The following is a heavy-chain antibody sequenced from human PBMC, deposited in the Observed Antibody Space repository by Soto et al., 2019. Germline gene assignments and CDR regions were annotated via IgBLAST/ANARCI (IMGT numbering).Heavy chain of an antibody. CDR2: INHSGST. V-gene: IGHV4-34*01. Sequence: QVQLQQWGAGLLKPSETLSLTCAVYGGSFSGYYWSWIRQPPGKGLEWIGEINHSGSTNYNPSLKSRVTISVDTSKNQFSLKLSSVTAADTAVYYCAREYYYDTRPNWFDPWGQGTLVTVSS. D-gene: IGHD3-22*01. J-gene: IGHJ5*02. CDR3: AREYYYDTRPNWFDP. CDR1: GGSFSGYY.